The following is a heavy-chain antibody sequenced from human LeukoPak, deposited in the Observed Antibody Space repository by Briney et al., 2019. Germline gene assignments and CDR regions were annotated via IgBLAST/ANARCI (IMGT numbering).Heavy chain of an antibody. CDR1: GFTFSSYA. J-gene: IGHJ4*02. D-gene: IGHD3-10*02. Sequence: GGSLRLSCAASGFTFSSYAMHWVRQAPGKGLEWLTVVGHDGTFQRYADSVKGRFTISRDNSMNTLYLQMNSLRVDDTSVYYCARDKGRGRYVDDWGQGTLVVVSS. CDR2: VGHDGTFQ. V-gene: IGHV3-33*08. CDR3: ARDKGRGRYVDD.